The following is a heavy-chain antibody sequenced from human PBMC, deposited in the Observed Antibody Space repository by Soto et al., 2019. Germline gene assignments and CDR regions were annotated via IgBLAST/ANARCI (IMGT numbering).Heavy chain of an antibody. Sequence: QVQLVQSGAEVQKPGSSVKVSCKASGGTFSSYAISWVRQAPGQGLEWMGGIIPIFGTANYAQKFQGRVTITADESTSTAYMELSSLRSEDTAVYYCARAGSSGWFQQNDAFDIWGQGTMVTVSS. CDR2: IIPIFGTA. V-gene: IGHV1-69*01. CDR3: ARAGSSGWFQQNDAFDI. CDR1: GGTFSSYA. D-gene: IGHD6-19*01. J-gene: IGHJ3*02.